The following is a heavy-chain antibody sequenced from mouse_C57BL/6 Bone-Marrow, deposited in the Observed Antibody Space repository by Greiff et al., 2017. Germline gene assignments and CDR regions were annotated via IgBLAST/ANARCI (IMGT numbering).Heavy chain of an antibody. CDR1: GFTFSDYY. D-gene: IGHD2-4*01. J-gene: IGHJ4*01. Sequence: LVESGGGLVQPGGSLKLSCAASGFTFSDYYMYWVRQTPEKRLEWVAYISNGGGSTFYPDTVKGRFTISRDNAKNTLYLQMSRLKSEDTAMYYCASLYYDYDRGYYYAMDYWGQGTSVTVSS. CDR2: ISNGGGST. CDR3: ASLYYDYDRGYYYAMDY. V-gene: IGHV5-12*01.